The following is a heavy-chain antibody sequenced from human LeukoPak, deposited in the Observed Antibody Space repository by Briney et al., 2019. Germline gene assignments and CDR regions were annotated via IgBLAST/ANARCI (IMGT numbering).Heavy chain of an antibody. J-gene: IGHJ4*02. Sequence: PSQTLSLTCTVSGGSISSGGYYWSWIRQHPGKGLEWIGYIYYSGSTYYNPSLKSRVTISVDTSKNQFSLKLSSVTAADTAVYYCARVPLWNNYFDYWGQGTLVTVSS. D-gene: IGHD1/OR15-1a*01. CDR1: GGSISSGGYY. V-gene: IGHV4-31*03. CDR2: IYYSGST. CDR3: ARVPLWNNYFDY.